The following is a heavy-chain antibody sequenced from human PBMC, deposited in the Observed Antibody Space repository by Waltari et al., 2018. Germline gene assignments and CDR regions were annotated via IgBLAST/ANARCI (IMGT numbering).Heavy chain of an antibody. CDR1: GYTLTELS. J-gene: IGHJ3*02. V-gene: IGHV1-24*01. CDR2: FDPEDDET. D-gene: IGHD3-22*01. Sequence: QVQLVQSGAEVKKPGASVKVSCKVSGYTLTELSMHWVRQAPGKGLEWMGGFDPEDDETIYAQKFQGRVTMTEDTSTDTAYMELSSLRSEDTAVYYCATDVFPNYYDSSGYRDAFDIWGQGTMVTVSS. CDR3: ATDVFPNYYDSSGYRDAFDI.